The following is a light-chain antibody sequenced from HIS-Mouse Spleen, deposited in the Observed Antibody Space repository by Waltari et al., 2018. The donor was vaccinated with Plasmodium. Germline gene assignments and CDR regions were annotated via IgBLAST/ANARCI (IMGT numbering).Light chain of an antibody. CDR3: QQYNNWSFT. CDR1: RSVSSN. CDR2: GAS. Sequence: EIVMTQSPATLSVSPGERATLSCRARRSVSSNLAWYQQKPGQAPMLLIYGASTRATGSPARFSVSGSGTEFTLTISSLQSEDFAVYYCQQYNNWSFTFGPGTKVDIK. J-gene: IGKJ3*01. V-gene: IGKV3-15*01.